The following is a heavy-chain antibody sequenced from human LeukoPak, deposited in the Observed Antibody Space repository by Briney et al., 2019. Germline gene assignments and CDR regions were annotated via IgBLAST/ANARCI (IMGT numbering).Heavy chain of an antibody. D-gene: IGHD3-10*01. CDR1: GFTFSSYS. J-gene: IGHJ4*02. Sequence: GGSLRLSCAASGFTFSSYSMNWVRQAPGKGLEWVSALHTGGSTYYAASVKGRFTVSRDNSRNTLYLQMNSLRVEDTAVYFCASGEWPHNYWGQGTLVTVSS. CDR2: LHTGGST. CDR3: ASGEWPHNY. V-gene: IGHV3-66*01.